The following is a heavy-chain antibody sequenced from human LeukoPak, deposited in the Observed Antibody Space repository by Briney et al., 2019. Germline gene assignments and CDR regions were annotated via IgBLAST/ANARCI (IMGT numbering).Heavy chain of an antibody. CDR3: ARDWGVVPLDY. CDR2: ISSSSSYI. D-gene: IGHD2-21*01. CDR1: GFTFGSYS. J-gene: IGHJ4*02. V-gene: IGHV3-21*01. Sequence: GGSLRLSCAASGFTFGSYSMNWVRQAPGKGLEWVSSISSSSSYIYYADSVKGRFTISRDNAKNSLYLQMNSLRAEDTAVYYCARDWGVVPLDYWGQGTLVTVSS.